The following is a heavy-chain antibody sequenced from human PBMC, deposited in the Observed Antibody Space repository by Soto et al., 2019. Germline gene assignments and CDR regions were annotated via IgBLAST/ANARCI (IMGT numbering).Heavy chain of an antibody. CDR2: ISGSGGST. J-gene: IGHJ3*02. V-gene: IGHV3-23*01. Sequence: EVQLLESGGGLVQPGGSLRLSCAASGFIFSSYAMSWVRQAPGKGLEWVSAISGSGGSTYYADSVKGRFTISRDNSKNTLYLQMNSLRAEDTAVYYCAKDSGPNDAFDIWGQGTMVTVSS. CDR1: GFIFSSYA. CDR3: AKDSGPNDAFDI. D-gene: IGHD3-10*01.